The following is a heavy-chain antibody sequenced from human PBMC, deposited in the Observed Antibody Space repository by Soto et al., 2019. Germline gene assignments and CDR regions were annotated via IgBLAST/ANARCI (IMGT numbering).Heavy chain of an antibody. D-gene: IGHD2-15*01. Sequence: QVQLVQSGAEVKKPGASVKVSCKASGYTFSSYGISWVRQAPGQGLEWMGWISAHNGDTNSAPKLQGRDTMTTATSTSTAYMELLSLRSDDTAVDYCATDYRAACGGSCYYFNYWGQGTLGTVSA. CDR3: ATDYRAACGGSCYYFNY. V-gene: IGHV1-18*01. CDR2: ISAHNGDT. CDR1: GYTFSSYG. J-gene: IGHJ4*02.